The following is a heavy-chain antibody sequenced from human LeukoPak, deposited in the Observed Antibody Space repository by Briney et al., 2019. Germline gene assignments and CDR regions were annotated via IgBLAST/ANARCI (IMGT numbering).Heavy chain of an antibody. CDR2: IYYSGST. Sequence: SETLSLTCTVSGGSISSYYWSWLRQPPGKGLEWIGCIYYSGSTNYNPSLKSRVTISVDTSKNQFSLKLSSVTAADTAVYYCARSYCGGDCYLWAFDIWGQGTMVTVSS. J-gene: IGHJ3*02. D-gene: IGHD2-21*02. V-gene: IGHV4-59*01. CDR3: ARSYCGGDCYLWAFDI. CDR1: GGSISSYY.